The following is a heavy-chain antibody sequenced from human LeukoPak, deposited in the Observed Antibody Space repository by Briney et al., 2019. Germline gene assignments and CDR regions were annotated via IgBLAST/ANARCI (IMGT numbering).Heavy chain of an antibody. V-gene: IGHV3-21*01. CDR1: GFTFSSYS. Sequence: GGSLRLSCAASGFTFSSYSMNWVRQAPGKGLEWVSSISSSSSYIYYADSVKGRFTISRDNAKNSLYLQMNSLSAEDTAVYYCAGDEFGDYYDSSGYLLDYWGQGTLVTVSS. CDR3: AGDEFGDYYDSSGYLLDY. CDR2: ISSSSSYI. J-gene: IGHJ4*02. D-gene: IGHD3-22*01.